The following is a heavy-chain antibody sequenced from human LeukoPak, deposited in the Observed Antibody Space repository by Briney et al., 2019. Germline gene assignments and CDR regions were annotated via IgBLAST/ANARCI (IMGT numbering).Heavy chain of an antibody. CDR3: AKGAQVGATKVPYDY. CDR1: GFTFSSYG. J-gene: IGHJ4*02. V-gene: IGHV3-30*18. CDR2: ISYDGSNK. Sequence: GGSLRLSCAASGFTFSSYGMLWVRQAPGKGLEWAAVISYDGSNKYYADSVKGRFTISRDNYKNTLYLQMSSLRAEDTAVYYCAKGAQVGATKVPYDYWGQGTLVTVSS. D-gene: IGHD1-26*01.